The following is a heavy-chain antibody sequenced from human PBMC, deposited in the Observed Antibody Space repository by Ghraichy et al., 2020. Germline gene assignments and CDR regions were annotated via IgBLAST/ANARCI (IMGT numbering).Heavy chain of an antibody. CDR2: IYYSGRT. CDR1: GGSISSGGYS. V-gene: IGHV4-30-4*07. J-gene: IGHJ4*02. CDR3: ARSFGGVFDY. Sequence: SETLSLTCAVSGGSISSGGYSWSWIRQPPGKGLEWIGYIYYSGRTYYNPSLKSRVTISVDTSKNQFSLKLSSVTAADTAVYYCARSFGGVFDYWGQGTLVTVSS. D-gene: IGHD3-10*01.